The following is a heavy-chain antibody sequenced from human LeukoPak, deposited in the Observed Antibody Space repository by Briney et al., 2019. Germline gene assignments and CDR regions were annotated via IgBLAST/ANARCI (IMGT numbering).Heavy chain of an antibody. CDR1: GFTFDDYA. D-gene: IGHD1-26*01. CDR3: AKGIMSYQSEFFDY. V-gene: IGHV3-9*01. Sequence: GGSLRLSCAASGFTFDDYAMHWVRQAPGKGLEWVSGISWNSGSIGCADSVKGRFTISRDNAKNSLYLQMNSLRAEDTALYYCAKGIMSYQSEFFDYWGQGTLVTVSS. J-gene: IGHJ4*02. CDR2: ISWNSGSI.